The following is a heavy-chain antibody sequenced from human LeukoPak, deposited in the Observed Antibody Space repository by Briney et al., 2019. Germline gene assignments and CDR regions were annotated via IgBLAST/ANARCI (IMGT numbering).Heavy chain of an antibody. V-gene: IGHV3-30*02. D-gene: IGHD3-10*01. CDR2: IRYDGSNK. CDR3: AKDRYYGSGSYSNLFDY. CDR1: GFTFSSYG. Sequence: PGGSLRLSCAASGFTFSSYGMHRVRQAPGKGLEWVAFIRYDGSNKYYADSVKGRFTISRDNSKNTLYLQMNSLRAEDTAVYYCAKDRYYGSGSYSNLFDYWGQGTLVTVSS. J-gene: IGHJ4*02.